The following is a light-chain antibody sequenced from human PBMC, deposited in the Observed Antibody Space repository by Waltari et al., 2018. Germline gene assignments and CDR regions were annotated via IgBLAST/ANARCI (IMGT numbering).Light chain of an antibody. CDR3: QQYYSYPVT. CDR1: QGVGSY. CDR2: ASS. J-gene: IGKJ1*01. Sequence: VTQSPSSIAASTGDRVTITCRASQGVGSYLAWYQQKSGRAPKLLLYASSSLEAEVPSRFGGSGSGTDFTLTISCLQSEDFASYFCQQYYSYPVTFGQGTRV. V-gene: IGKV1-8*01.